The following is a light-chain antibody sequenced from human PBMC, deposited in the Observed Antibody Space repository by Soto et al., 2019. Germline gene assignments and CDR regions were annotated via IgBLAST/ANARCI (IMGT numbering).Light chain of an antibody. CDR2: GVY. CDR3: QQRSNWIT. J-gene: IGKJ5*01. CDR1: QIIKTFY. V-gene: IGKV3D-20*02. Sequence: IVLTQSPGTLSLSPGETTTLSCRASQIIKTFYFGWYQQKPGQSPRLLIYGVYSRATGTPDRFSGSGSGTDFTLTISRLEPEDFAVYYCQQRSNWITFGQGTRLEI.